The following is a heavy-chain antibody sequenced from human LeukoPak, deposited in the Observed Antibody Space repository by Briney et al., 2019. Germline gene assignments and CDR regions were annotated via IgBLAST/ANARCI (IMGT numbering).Heavy chain of an antibody. D-gene: IGHD6-25*01. CDR1: GGSFNSGGYY. V-gene: IGHV4-61*08. Sequence: PSETLSLTCTVSGGSFNSGGYYWSWIRQPPGKGLEWIGYIYYSGSTNYNPSLKSRVTISVDTSKNQFSLKLSSVTAADTAVYYCARGRIAAARGGAFDIWGQGTMVTVSS. CDR3: ARGRIAAARGGAFDI. J-gene: IGHJ3*02. CDR2: IYYSGST.